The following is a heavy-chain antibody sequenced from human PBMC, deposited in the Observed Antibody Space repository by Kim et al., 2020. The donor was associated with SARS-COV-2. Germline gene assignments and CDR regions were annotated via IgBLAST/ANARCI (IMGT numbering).Heavy chain of an antibody. CDR2: MNPNSGNT. CDR3: ARGHLKSIVVVIAPRPYYYYMDV. V-gene: IGHV1-8*01. Sequence: ASVKVSCKASGYTFTSYDINWVRQATGQGLEWMGWMNPNSGNTGYAQKFQGRVTMTRHTSISTAYMELSSLRSEDTAVYYCARGHLKSIVVVIAPRPYYYYMDVWSEGTTVTVSS. D-gene: IGHD2-21*01. J-gene: IGHJ6*03. CDR1: GYTFTSYD.